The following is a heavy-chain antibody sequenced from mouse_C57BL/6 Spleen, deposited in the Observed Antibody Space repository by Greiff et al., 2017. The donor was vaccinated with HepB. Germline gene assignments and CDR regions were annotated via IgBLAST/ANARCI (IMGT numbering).Heavy chain of an antibody. CDR3: ARALVDSSWVAY. D-gene: IGHD1-1*02. J-gene: IGHJ3*01. Sequence: VQLQQSGAELVMPGASVKLSCKASGYTFTSYWMHWVKQRPGQGLEWIGEIDPSDSYTNYNQKFKGKSTLTVDTSSSTAYMQLSSLTSEDCAVFYCARALVDSSWVAYWGQGTLVTVSA. CDR1: GYTFTSYW. CDR2: IDPSDSYT. V-gene: IGHV1-69*01.